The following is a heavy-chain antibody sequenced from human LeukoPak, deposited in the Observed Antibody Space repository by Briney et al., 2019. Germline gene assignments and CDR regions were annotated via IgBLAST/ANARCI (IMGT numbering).Heavy chain of an antibody. CDR3: AKDRYRATMVRGVIIKGFDY. D-gene: IGHD3-10*01. J-gene: IGHJ4*02. CDR2: ISGSGGST. V-gene: IGHV3-23*01. Sequence: GGSLRLPCAASGFTFSSYAMSWVRQAPGRGLEWVSAISGSGGSTYYADSVKGRFTISRDNSKNTLYLQMNSLRAEDTAVYYCAKDRYRATMVRGVIIKGFDYWGQGTLVTVSS. CDR1: GFTFSSYA.